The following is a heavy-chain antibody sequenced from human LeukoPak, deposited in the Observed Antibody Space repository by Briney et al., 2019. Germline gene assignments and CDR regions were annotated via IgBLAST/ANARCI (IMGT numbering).Heavy chain of an antibody. J-gene: IGHJ6*02. CDR1: GGSISSGGYY. CDR2: IYYSGST. V-gene: IGHV4-31*03. Sequence: SQTLSLTCTVSGGSISSGGYYWSWIRQHPGKGLEWIGYIYYSGSTYYNPSLKSRVTISVDTSKNQISLTLSSVTAADTAVYYCARGAGYCSSTSCQNYYYYYGMDVWGQGTTVTVSS. D-gene: IGHD2-2*01. CDR3: ARGAGYCSSTSCQNYYYYYGMDV.